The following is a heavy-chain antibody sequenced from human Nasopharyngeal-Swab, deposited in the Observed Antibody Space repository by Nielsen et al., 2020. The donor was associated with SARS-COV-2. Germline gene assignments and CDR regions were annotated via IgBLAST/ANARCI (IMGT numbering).Heavy chain of an antibody. J-gene: IGHJ4*01. CDR3: ARDRSSSGWYEVDY. CDR2: ISSSSSYI. D-gene: IGHD6-19*01. CDR1: GFTFSSYS. V-gene: IGHV3-21*01. Sequence: GGSLRLSCAASGFTFSSYSMNWVRQAPGKGLEWVSSISSSSSYIYYADSVKGRFTISRDNAKNSLYLQMNSLRAEDTAVYYCARDRSSSGWYEVDYWGHGTLVTVSS.